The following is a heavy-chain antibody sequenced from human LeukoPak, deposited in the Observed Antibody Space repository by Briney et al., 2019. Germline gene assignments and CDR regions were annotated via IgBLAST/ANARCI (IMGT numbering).Heavy chain of an antibody. CDR3: ARDLGCTSTSCYACDY. CDR2: INPNSGGT. J-gene: IGHJ4*02. V-gene: IGHV1-2*02. Sequence: ASVKVSCKASGYTFTGYYMHWVRQAPGQGLEWMGWINPNSGGTNYAQKFQGRVTMTRDTSISTAFMELSRLRSDDTAVYYCARDLGCTSTSCYACDYRCQGTLVT. CDR1: GYTFTGYY. D-gene: IGHD2-2*01.